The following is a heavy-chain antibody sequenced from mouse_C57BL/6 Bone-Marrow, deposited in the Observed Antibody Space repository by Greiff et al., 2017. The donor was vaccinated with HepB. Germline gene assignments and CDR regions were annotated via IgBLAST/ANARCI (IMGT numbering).Heavy chain of an antibody. CDR1: GYAFSSYW. CDR2: IYPGDGDT. D-gene: IGHD1-1*01. V-gene: IGHV1-80*01. J-gene: IGHJ1*03. Sequence: QVQLQQSGAELVKPGASVKISCKASGYAFSSYWMNWVKQRPGKGLEWIGQIYPGDGDTNYNGKFKGKATLTADKSSSTAYMQLSSLTSEDSAVYFCARPFYYYGSEDFDVWGTGTTVTVSS. CDR3: ARPFYYYGSEDFDV.